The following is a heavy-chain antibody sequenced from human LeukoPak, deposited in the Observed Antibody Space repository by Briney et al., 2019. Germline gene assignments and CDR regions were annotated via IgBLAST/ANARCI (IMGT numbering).Heavy chain of an antibody. V-gene: IGHV3-21*01. Sequence: PGGALRLSCAASGFTFSTYTMNWVRQAPGKGLEWVSSISSSSSYIYFPDSVKDRFTISRDNAKNSLYLHMDSLRAEDTAVYYCARYYCNSTSCHYYDYCGQGTLVTVSS. J-gene: IGHJ4*02. CDR1: GFTFSTYT. D-gene: IGHD2-2*01. CDR3: ARYYCNSTSCHYYDY. CDR2: ISSSSSYI.